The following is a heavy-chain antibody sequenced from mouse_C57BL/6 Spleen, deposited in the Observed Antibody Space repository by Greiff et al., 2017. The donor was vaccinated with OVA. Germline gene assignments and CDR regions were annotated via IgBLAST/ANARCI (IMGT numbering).Heavy chain of an antibody. CDR2: IYPGDGDT. V-gene: IGHV1-82*01. CDR1: GYAFSSSW. D-gene: IGHD1-1*01. J-gene: IGHJ4*01. Sequence: QVQLKESGPELVKPGASVKISCKASGYAFSSSWMNWVKQRPGKGLEWIGRIYPGDGDTNYNGKFKGKATLTADKSSSTAYMQLSSLTSEDAAVTFCARGRANYYGSSLSYYAMDYWGQGTSVTVSS. CDR3: ARGRANYYGSSLSYYAMDY.